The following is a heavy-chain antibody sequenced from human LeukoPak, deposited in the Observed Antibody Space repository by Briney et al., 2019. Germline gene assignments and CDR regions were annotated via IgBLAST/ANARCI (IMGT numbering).Heavy chain of an antibody. Sequence: IPSETLPLACAVYGGSFSGYYWSWIRQPPGKGLEWIGEINHSGSTNYNPSLKSRVTISVDTSKNQFSLKLSSVTAADTAVYYCARGYCSSTSCPGGGWFDPWGQGTLVTVSS. V-gene: IGHV4-34*01. CDR2: INHSGST. CDR1: GGSFSGYY. CDR3: ARGYCSSTSCPGGGWFDP. J-gene: IGHJ5*02. D-gene: IGHD2-2*01.